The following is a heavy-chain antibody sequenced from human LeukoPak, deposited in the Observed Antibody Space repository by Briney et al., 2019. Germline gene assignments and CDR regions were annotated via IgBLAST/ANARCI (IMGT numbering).Heavy chain of an antibody. V-gene: IGHV4-39*01. CDR2: IYSGGST. CDR3: AKSGGYGLIDY. J-gene: IGHJ4*02. Sequence: SETLSLTCTVSGASISGSGYYWGWIRQPPGKGLEWIGSIYSGGSTYYNASLQSRVTISIETSKNQISLRLNSATAADTAMYYCAKSGGYGLIDYWGQGTLVTVSS. CDR1: GASISGSGYY. D-gene: IGHD1-26*01.